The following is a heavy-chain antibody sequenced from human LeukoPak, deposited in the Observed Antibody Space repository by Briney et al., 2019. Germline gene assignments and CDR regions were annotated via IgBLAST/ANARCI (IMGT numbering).Heavy chain of an antibody. Sequence: SETLSLTCTVSGGSISSYYWNWILQPPGKGLEWIGYIYYSGSTNYNPSLKSRVTISVDTSKNQFSLNLTSVTAADTAVYYCARFTPQGYGWGGYNRFDPWGQGTLVTVSS. CDR3: ARFTPQGYGWGGYNRFDP. V-gene: IGHV4-59*01. CDR1: GGSISSYY. CDR2: IYYSGST. D-gene: IGHD3-16*01. J-gene: IGHJ5*02.